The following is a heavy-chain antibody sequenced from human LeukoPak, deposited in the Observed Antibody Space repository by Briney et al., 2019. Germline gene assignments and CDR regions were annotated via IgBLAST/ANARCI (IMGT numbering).Heavy chain of an antibody. J-gene: IGHJ4*02. Sequence: PGRSLRLSCAASGFTFSSYGMHWVRQARGKGLEWVAVISYDGSNKYYADSVKGRFTITRDSSKNTLYLQMNSLRAEDTAVYYCAKGYYFDYWGQGTLVTVSS. CDR1: GFTFSSYG. CDR2: ISYDGSNK. V-gene: IGHV3-30*18. CDR3: AKGYYFDY.